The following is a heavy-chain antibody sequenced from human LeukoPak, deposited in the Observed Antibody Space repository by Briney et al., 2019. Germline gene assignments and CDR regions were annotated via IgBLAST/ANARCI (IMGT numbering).Heavy chain of an antibody. CDR2: ISAYNGNT. V-gene: IGHV1-18*01. J-gene: IGHJ4*02. D-gene: IGHD3-22*01. CDR3: AREKPNSSGYYGVDY. CDR1: GYTFTSYG. Sequence: ASVNVSCKASGYTFTSYGISWVRQAPGQGLEWMGWISAYNGNTNYAQKLQGRVTMTTDTSTSTAYMELRSLRSDDTAVYYCAREKPNSSGYYGVDYWGQGTLVTVSS.